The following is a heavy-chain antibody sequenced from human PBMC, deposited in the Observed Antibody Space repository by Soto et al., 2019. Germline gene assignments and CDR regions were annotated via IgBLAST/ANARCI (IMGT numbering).Heavy chain of an antibody. D-gene: IGHD2-2*01. Sequence: QITLNESGPTLVKPTQTLTLTCTFSGFSLSTRDVGVGWIRQPPGEALEWLGVVYWDDSKTYSPSLESRLTIHKDTSKNQVVLRMTKMDPVDTATYYCAHCRGGVASFWGQGTLVTVSS. CDR1: GFSLSTRDVG. CDR2: VYWDDSK. J-gene: IGHJ4*02. CDR3: AHCRGGVASF. V-gene: IGHV2-5*02.